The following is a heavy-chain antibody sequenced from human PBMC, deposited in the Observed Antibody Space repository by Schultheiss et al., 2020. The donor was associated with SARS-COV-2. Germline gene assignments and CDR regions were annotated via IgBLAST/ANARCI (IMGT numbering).Heavy chain of an antibody. CDR1: GFTFSSYW. J-gene: IGHJ4*02. CDR2: ISYDGSNK. CDR3: ARDLGAVAGTEGEDY. V-gene: IGHV3-30*01. Sequence: GGSLRLSCAASGFTFSSYWMSWVRQAPGKGLEWVAVISYDGSNKYYADSVKGRFTISRDNSKNTLYLQMNSLRAEDTAVYYCARDLGAVAGTEGEDYWGQGTLVTVSS. D-gene: IGHD6-19*01.